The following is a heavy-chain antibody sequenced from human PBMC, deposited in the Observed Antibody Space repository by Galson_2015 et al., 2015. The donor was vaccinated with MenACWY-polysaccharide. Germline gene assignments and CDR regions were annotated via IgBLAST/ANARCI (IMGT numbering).Heavy chain of an antibody. V-gene: IGHV3-30*18. D-gene: IGHD3/OR15-3a*01. CDR1: GFRFSTYG. CDR3: AKDPYPLRFLYCLDFMDV. J-gene: IGHJ6*02. Sequence: SLRLSCAASGFRFSTYGMHWVRQPPGKGLEWVAVISYDGRNKYYADSVKGRFTISRDNSKNTLYLQMNSLRAEDTAVYYCAKDPYPLRFLYCLDFMDVSGQGTTVTVSS. CDR2: ISYDGRNK.